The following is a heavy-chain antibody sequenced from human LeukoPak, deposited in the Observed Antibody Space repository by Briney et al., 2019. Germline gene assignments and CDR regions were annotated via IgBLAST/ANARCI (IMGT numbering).Heavy chain of an antibody. CDR3: ARARSYYYDSSGNKRGYYFDY. V-gene: IGHV1-46*01. Sequence: ASVKVSCKASGYTFTSYYMHWVRQAPGQGLEWMGIINPSGGSTSYAQKFQGRVTMTRDTSTSTVYMELSRLRSDGTAVYYCARARSYYYDSSGNKRGYYFDYWGQGTLVTVSS. CDR2: INPSGGST. CDR1: GYTFTSYY. J-gene: IGHJ4*02. D-gene: IGHD3-22*01.